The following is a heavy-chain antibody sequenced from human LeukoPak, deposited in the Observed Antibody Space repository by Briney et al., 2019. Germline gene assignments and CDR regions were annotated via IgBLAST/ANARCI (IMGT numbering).Heavy chain of an antibody. CDR1: GFSFNRAW. CDR3: TTVTLRPVGL. Sequence: PGGSLRLSCAASGFSFNRAWMSWVRQAPGKGREGVARIKSKTDGETIDYAAPVKGRFTISRDDSKNTLFLQVNSLKSEDTAVYYCTTVTLRPVGLWGQGTLVTVSS. V-gene: IGHV3-15*05. J-gene: IGHJ4*02. D-gene: IGHD3-10*01. CDR2: IKSKTDGETI.